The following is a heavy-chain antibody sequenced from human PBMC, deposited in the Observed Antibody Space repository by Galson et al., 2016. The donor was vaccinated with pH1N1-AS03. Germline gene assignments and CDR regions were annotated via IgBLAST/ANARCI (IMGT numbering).Heavy chain of an antibody. CDR2: IKEDGNDQ. Sequence: SLRLSCAASGFTFGAFWMSWVRQAPGKGLEWVANIKEDGNDQHYVASVKGRFTISRDNAKKSLFLQMNSLTADDTAVYYCAGTRGVLQSSGEMLSYFDYWGQGTLVTVSS. J-gene: IGHJ4*02. CDR1: GFTFGAFW. CDR3: AGTRGVLQSSGEMLSYFDY. V-gene: IGHV3-7*01. D-gene: IGHD3-10*01.